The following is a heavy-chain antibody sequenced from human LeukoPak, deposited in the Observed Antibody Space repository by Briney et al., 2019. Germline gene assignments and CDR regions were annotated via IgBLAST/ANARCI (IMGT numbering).Heavy chain of an antibody. D-gene: IGHD3-10*01. CDR1: GYTFTGYY. J-gene: IGHJ6*02. Sequence: ASVKVSCKASGYTFTGYYMHWVRQAPGQGLEWMGWINPNSGGTSYAQKFQGRVTMTRDTSISTAYMELSRLRSDDTAVYYCARDPHYYGPLLHGGYYYGMDVWGQGTTVTVSS. CDR3: ARDPHYYGPLLHGGYYYGMDV. CDR2: INPNSGGT. V-gene: IGHV1-2*02.